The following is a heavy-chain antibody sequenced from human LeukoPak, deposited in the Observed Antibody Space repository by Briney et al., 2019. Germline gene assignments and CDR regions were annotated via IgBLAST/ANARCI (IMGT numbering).Heavy chain of an antibody. J-gene: IGHJ4*02. CDR3: ARADKDIVVVVAATPGGY. D-gene: IGHD2-15*01. CDR1: GYSISSGYY. Sequence: PSETLSLTCTVSGYSISSGYYWAWIRQPPGKGLEWIGSIYHSGSTYYNPSLKTRATISVDTSKNQFSLKLSSVTAADTAVYYCARADKDIVVVVAATPGGYWGQGTLVTVSS. CDR2: IYHSGST. V-gene: IGHV4-38-2*02.